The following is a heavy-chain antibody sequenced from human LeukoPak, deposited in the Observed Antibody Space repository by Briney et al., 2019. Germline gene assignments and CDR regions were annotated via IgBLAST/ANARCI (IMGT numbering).Heavy chain of an antibody. Sequence: SETLSLTCAVYGGSFSGYYWSWIRQPPGKGLEWIGEINHSGSTNYNPSLKSRVTISVDTSKNQFSLKLSSVTAADPAVYYCARAVDTAMVTTSDYWGQGTLVTVSS. J-gene: IGHJ4*02. CDR2: INHSGST. CDR1: GGSFSGYY. V-gene: IGHV4-34*01. D-gene: IGHD5-18*01. CDR3: ARAVDTAMVTTSDY.